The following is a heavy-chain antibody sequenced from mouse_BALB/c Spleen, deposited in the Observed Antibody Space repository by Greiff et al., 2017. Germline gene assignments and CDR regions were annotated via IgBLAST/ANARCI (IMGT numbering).Heavy chain of an antibody. CDR1: GFTFSNYW. CDR2: IRLKSNNYAT. CDR3: TRRGNYVYYAMDY. J-gene: IGHJ4*01. V-gene: IGHV6-6*02. D-gene: IGHD2-1*01. Sequence: EVKLVESGGGLVQPGGSMKLSCVASGFTFSNYWMNWVRQSPEKGLEWVAEIRLKSNNYATHYAESVKGRFTISRDDSKSSVYLQMNNLRAEDTGIYYCTRRGNYVYYAMDYWGQGTSVTVSS.